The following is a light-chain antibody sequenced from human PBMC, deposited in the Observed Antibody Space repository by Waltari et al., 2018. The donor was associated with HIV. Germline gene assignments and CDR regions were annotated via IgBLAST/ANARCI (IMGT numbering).Light chain of an antibody. CDR2: DDS. Sequence: SYVLTQPPSVSVAPGQTASITWGGKKIGSKSVHWYQQKPGQAPVLVVHDDSDRPSGIPERFSGSNSGNTATLTISRVEAGDEADYYCQVWDGSTDHPYVLFGGGTKLTVL. V-gene: IGLV3-21*02. CDR3: QVWDGSTDHPYVL. J-gene: IGLJ2*01. CDR1: KIGSKS.